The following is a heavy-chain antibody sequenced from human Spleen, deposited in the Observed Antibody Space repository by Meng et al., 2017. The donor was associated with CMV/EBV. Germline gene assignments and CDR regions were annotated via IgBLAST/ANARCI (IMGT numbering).Heavy chain of an antibody. CDR3: ARDNRHYYYYYGMDV. Sequence: GSLRLSCAASGFTFSSYWMHWVRQAPGKGLVWVSRINSDGSSTSYADSVKGRFTISRDNAKNTLYLQMNSLRAEDTAVYYCARDNRHYYYYYGMDVWGQGTTVTVSS. V-gene: IGHV3-74*01. D-gene: IGHD1-14*01. CDR2: INSDGSST. CDR1: GFTFSSYW. J-gene: IGHJ6*02.